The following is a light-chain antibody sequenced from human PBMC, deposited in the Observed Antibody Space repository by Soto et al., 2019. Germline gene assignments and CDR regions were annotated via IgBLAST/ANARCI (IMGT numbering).Light chain of an antibody. V-gene: IGKV3-15*01. CDR1: QTISTL. Sequence: EIVMTQSPATLSVSPGERVTLSCRASQTISTLLAWFQQKPGQAPRLLIYGASTRATGFPTRFSGSGSGTEFTLSISILQSEDSAVYYCQQYYNWPLTFGQGTKV. J-gene: IGKJ1*01. CDR3: QQYYNWPLT. CDR2: GAS.